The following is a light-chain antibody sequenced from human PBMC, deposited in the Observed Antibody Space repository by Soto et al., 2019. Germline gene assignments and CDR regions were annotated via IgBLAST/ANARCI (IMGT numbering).Light chain of an antibody. V-gene: IGKV3-20*01. CDR2: GAS. Sequence: EIVLTQSPGTLSLSPGERATLSCRASQSVSSSFLAWYQQKPGQAPRLLMYGASSRATGTPDRFSGSGSGTDFTLTINRLEPEDFAVYYCQQYGTSPPLTFGGGTKVEIK. CDR1: QSVSSSF. J-gene: IGKJ4*01. CDR3: QQYGTSPPLT.